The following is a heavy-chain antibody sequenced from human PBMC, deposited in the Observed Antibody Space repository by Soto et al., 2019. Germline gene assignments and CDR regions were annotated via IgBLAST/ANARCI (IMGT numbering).Heavy chain of an antibody. CDR2: IYYRGST. CDR3: AVAMIHVDENYFDY. J-gene: IGHJ4*02. Sequence: QVQLQESGPGLVKPSQTLSLTCTVSGGSISSGGYYWSWIRHHPGKGLEWIGYIYYRGSTYYNPALKSRVTISVDTSKNQFSLKLSSVTAADTAVYYCAVAMIHVDENYFDYWGQGTLVTVSS. CDR1: GGSISSGGYY. V-gene: IGHV4-31*03. D-gene: IGHD3-22*01.